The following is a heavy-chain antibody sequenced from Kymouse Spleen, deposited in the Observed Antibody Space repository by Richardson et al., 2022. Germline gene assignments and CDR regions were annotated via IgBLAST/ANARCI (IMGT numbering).Heavy chain of an antibody. V-gene: IGHV4-34*01. D-gene: IGHD3-10*01. Sequence: QVQLQQWGAGLLKPSETLSLTCAVYGGSFSGYYWSWIRQPPGKGLEWIGEINHSGSTNYNPSLKSRVTISVDTSKNQFSLKLSSVTAADTAVYYCARYGSGSYDYYYYGMDVWGQGTTVTVSS. J-gene: IGHJ6*02. CDR3: ARYGSGSYDYYYYGMDV. CDR2: INHSGST. CDR1: GGSFSGYY.